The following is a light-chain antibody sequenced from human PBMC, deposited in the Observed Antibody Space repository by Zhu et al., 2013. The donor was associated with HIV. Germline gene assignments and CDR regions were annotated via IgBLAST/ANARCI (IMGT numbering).Light chain of an antibody. Sequence: EFVLTQSPATLSLSPGERATLSCGASQSVNSRYLVWYQQKPGLAPRLLIYDASIRATGIPDRFSGSGSGTDFTLTISRLEPEDFAVYYCQQYGSSPLTFGGGTKVEIK. V-gene: IGKV3D-20*01. J-gene: IGKJ4*01. CDR3: QQYGSSPLT. CDR2: DAS. CDR1: QSVNSRY.